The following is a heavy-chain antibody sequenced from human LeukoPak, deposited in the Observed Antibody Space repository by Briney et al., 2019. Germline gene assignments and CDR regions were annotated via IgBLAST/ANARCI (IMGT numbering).Heavy chain of an antibody. V-gene: IGHV4-30-4*01. CDR1: GDSINSGDYY. Sequence: SQTLSLTCTVSGDSINSGDYYWSWIRQPPGKGLEWIGYIYYSGSTYYNPSLKSRVSISVDTSKNQFSLKLSSLTAADTAVYYCARDSAQPKRIYQLSSGGWFDPWGQGSLVTVSS. CDR3: ARDSAQPKRIYQLSSGGWFDP. D-gene: IGHD2-2*01. CDR2: IYYSGST. J-gene: IGHJ5*02.